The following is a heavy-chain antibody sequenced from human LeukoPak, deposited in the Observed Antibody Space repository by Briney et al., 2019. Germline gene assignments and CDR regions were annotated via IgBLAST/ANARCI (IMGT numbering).Heavy chain of an antibody. V-gene: IGHV3-66*01. CDR1: GFTFSSYA. CDR2: IYSGGST. Sequence: GGSLRLSCAASGFTFSSYAMSWVRQAPGKGLEWVSVIYSGGSTYYADSVKGRFTISRDNSKNTLYLQMNSLRAEDTAVYYCARDPIVGGYFDLWGRGTLVTVSS. J-gene: IGHJ2*01. CDR3: ARDPIVGGYFDL. D-gene: IGHD1-26*01.